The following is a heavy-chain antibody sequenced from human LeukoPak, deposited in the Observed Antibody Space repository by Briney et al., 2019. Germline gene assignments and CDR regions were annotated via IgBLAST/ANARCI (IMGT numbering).Heavy chain of an antibody. J-gene: IGHJ4*02. D-gene: IGHD6-19*01. CDR3: AKAEIAVAGTLDY. CDR1: GFTFNNNA. V-gene: IGHV3-23*01. CDR2: ILGGGGAT. Sequence: GGPLRLSCEASGFTFNNNAMDWVRQVPGKGLEWVSGILGGGGATYYADSVKGRFTISRDNSKNTVYLQMNSLRAEDTAVYYCAKAEIAVAGTLDYWGQGTLVTVSS.